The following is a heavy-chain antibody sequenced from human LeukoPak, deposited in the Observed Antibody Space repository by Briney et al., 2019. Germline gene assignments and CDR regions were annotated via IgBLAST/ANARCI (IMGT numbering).Heavy chain of an antibody. V-gene: IGHV3-30*18. CDR2: ISYDGSNK. Sequence: PGESLRLSCAASGFTFSSYGMHWVRQAPGKGLEWVAVISYDGSNKYYADSVKGRFTISRDNSKNTLYLQMNSLRAEDTAVYYCAKDLFKAAAPDYWGQGTLVTVSS. J-gene: IGHJ4*02. CDR1: GFTFSSYG. D-gene: IGHD6-13*01. CDR3: AKDLFKAAAPDY.